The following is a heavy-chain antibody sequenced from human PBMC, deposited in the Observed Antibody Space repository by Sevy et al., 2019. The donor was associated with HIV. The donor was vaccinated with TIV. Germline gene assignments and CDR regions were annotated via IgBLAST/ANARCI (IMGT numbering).Heavy chain of an antibody. CDR2: ISSSGGTI. Sequence: GGSLRLSCAASGFTFSSYEMNWVRQAPGKGLEWVSYISSSGGTIYYADSVKGRFTISRDNAKNSLYLQMNSLRAEDTAVYYCARNPPFYDVEMATNKAPDDYYMDVWGKGTTVTVSS. V-gene: IGHV3-48*03. D-gene: IGHD3-3*01. J-gene: IGHJ6*03. CDR1: GFTFSSYE. CDR3: ARNPPFYDVEMATNKAPDDYYMDV.